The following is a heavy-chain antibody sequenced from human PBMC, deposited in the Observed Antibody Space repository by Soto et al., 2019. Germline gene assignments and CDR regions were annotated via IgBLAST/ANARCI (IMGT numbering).Heavy chain of an antibody. D-gene: IGHD2-2*01. CDR1: GFTFSSYG. CDR2: ISYYVSNK. Sequence: WGSLRLSCAASGFTFSSYGMHWVRQAPGKGLEWVAVISYYVSNKYCADSVKGRFTISRDNSKNSLYLQMNSLRDEDTAVYYCPRVYVDYWGKGNLVTVSS. CDR3: PRVYVDY. J-gene: IGHJ4*02. V-gene: IGHV3-30*03.